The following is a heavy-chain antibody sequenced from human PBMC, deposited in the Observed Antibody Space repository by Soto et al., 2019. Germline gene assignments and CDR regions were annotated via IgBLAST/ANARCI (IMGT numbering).Heavy chain of an antibody. Sequence: SETLSLTCTVSGGSISSYYWSWIRQPPGKGLEWIGYIYYSGSTNYNPSLKSRVTISVDTSKNQFSLKLSSVTAADTAVYYCASLYYYDSSGYPGFDPWGQGTLVTVSS. D-gene: IGHD3-22*01. V-gene: IGHV4-59*08. J-gene: IGHJ5*02. CDR2: IYYSGST. CDR1: GGSISSYY. CDR3: ASLYYYDSSGYPGFDP.